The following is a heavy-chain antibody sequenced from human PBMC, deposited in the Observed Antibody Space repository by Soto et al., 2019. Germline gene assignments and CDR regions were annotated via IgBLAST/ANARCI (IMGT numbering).Heavy chain of an antibody. D-gene: IGHD3-10*01. J-gene: IGHJ5*02. CDR1: GYCISSRHG. CDR3: GSQGFDP. CDR2: IYYSGST. V-gene: IGHV4-28*01. Sequence: SETLSLTCRVSGYCISSRHGWGWIRQPPGKGLEWIGYIYYSGSTYYDPSLKSRVTISLDTSKNQFSLKLSSVTAADTAVYYYGSQGFDPWGQGTLLTVSS.